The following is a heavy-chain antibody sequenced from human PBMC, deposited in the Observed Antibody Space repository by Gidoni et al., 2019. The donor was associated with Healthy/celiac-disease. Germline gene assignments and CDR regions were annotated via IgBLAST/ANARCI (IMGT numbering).Heavy chain of an antibody. Sequence: QVQLVESGGGVVQPGRSLRLSCATSGFTFSSYAMHWVRQAPGKGLEWVAVISYDGSNKYYADSVKGRFTISRDNSKNTLYLQMNSLRAEDTAVYYCARCIFGDAFDIWGQGTMFTVSS. CDR2: ISYDGSNK. J-gene: IGHJ3*02. D-gene: IGHD3-10*02. V-gene: IGHV3-30*01. CDR3: ARCIFGDAFDI. CDR1: GFTFSSYA.